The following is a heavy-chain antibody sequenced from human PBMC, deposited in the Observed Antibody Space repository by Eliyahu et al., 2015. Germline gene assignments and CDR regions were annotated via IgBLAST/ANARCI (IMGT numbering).Heavy chain of an antibody. CDR3: ARGGRGSGSDPPYFFGY. CDR2: ISSRGTII. D-gene: IGHD5-12*01. V-gene: IGHV3-48*03. J-gene: IGHJ4*02. Sequence: EWVSYISSRGTIIYYTDSVKGRFTISRDNAKNSLFLQMNSLTVEDTAVYYCARGGRGSGSDPPYFFGYWGQGVLVTVSS.